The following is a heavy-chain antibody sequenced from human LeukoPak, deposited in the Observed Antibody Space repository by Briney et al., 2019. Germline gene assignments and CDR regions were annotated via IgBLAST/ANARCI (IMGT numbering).Heavy chain of an antibody. Sequence: SETLSLNCTVSGFSISSYYWSWIRQPAGKGLEWIGSIYTSGSTNYNPSLKSRITMAVDTSKKQFSLQMSSVTAADPAVYYSARADFNYYDRSYGMDVWGQGTTVTVSS. J-gene: IGHJ6*02. V-gene: IGHV4-4*07. D-gene: IGHD3-22*01. CDR2: IYTSGST. CDR1: GFSISSYY. CDR3: ARADFNYYDRSYGMDV.